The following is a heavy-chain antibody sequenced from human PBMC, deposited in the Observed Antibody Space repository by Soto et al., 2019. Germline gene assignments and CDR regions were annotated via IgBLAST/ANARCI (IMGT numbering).Heavy chain of an antibody. CDR2: ISPKSGGT. V-gene: IGHV1-2*02. Sequence: GASVKVSCKASGYSFIDYYMHWVRHAPGQGFEWMGRISPKSGGTNYAQKFEGRVTMTWDTSLNTAYMELSSLISEDTAVYYCARPPGYISDWYYFDLWGQGTLVTVSS. D-gene: IGHD3-9*01. J-gene: IGHJ4*02. CDR3: ARPPGYISDWYYFDL. CDR1: GYSFIDYY.